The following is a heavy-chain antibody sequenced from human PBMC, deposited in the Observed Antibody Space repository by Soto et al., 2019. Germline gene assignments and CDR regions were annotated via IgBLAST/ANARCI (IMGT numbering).Heavy chain of an antibody. CDR1: GGSFSGYY. Sequence: SVTLSLTCAVHGGSFSGYYWDWIRQPPGKGLEWIGEVNHGGTSNYNPSLKSRAIISVDTSKNQFSLKLTSVTAEDTAMYYCAAFPSITMVRGGSFSFDLWGQGTMVTVSS. CDR3: AAFPSITMVRGGSFSFDL. CDR2: VNHGGTS. V-gene: IGHV4-34*01. J-gene: IGHJ3*01. D-gene: IGHD3-10*01.